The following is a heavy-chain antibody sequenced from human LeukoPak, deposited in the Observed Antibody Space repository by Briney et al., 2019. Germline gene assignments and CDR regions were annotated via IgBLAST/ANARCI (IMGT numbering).Heavy chain of an antibody. CDR2: IKQGGREK. D-gene: IGHD3-10*01. Sequence: GGALRPACAASGFTFSSYWMSWVRQAPGKGLEWVANIKQGGREKYYVDSVKGRFTSSRDNAKNSLYLQMNSLRAEDTAVYYCARVATGDFFRFGERWFDPWGQGTLVTVSS. CDR3: ARVATGDFFRFGERWFDP. J-gene: IGHJ5*02. V-gene: IGHV3-7*03. CDR1: GFTFSSYW.